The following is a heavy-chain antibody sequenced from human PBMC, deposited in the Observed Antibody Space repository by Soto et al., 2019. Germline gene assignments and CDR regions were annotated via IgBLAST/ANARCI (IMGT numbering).Heavy chain of an antibody. D-gene: IGHD3-22*01. V-gene: IGHV4-30-4*01. J-gene: IGHJ5*02. CDR1: GGSISSGDYY. CDR3: ARESYYDSSGYGQGP. CDR2: IYYSGST. Sequence: SETLSLTCTVSGGSISSGDYYWSWIRQPLGKGLEWIGYIYYSGSTYYNPSLKSRVTISVDTSKNQFSLKLSSVTAADTAVYYCARESYYDSSGYGQGPWGQGTLVTVSS.